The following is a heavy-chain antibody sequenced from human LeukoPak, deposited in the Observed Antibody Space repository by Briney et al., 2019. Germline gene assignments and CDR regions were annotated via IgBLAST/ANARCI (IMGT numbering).Heavy chain of an antibody. Sequence: SETLSLTCTVSGGSINSYYWSWIRQPPGKGLEWIGYIYYSGSTNYNPSLKSRVTISLDTSKNQFSLKLSSVTAADTAVYYCARTTEGGYTYDYFYYYYMDVWGKGTTVTISS. D-gene: IGHD5-18*01. V-gene: IGHV4-59*01. J-gene: IGHJ6*03. CDR2: IYYSGST. CDR1: GGSINSYY. CDR3: ARTTEGGYTYDYFYYYYMDV.